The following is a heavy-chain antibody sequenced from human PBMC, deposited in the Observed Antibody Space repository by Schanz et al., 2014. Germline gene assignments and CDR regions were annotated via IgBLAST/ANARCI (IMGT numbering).Heavy chain of an antibody. CDR3: ATNSPFRMVRGSNASDA. CDR2: FDVEDGET. J-gene: IGHJ3*01. V-gene: IGHV1-24*01. Sequence: QVQLLQSGSEVKKPGASVKVSCEISGYTVSALAMHWVRQAPGKGLEWLGGFDVEDGETIYAQKFQGRVTMTEDTSTETAYMELSGLRSGDTAVYYCATNSPFRMVRGSNASDAWGQGTMVTVSS. D-gene: IGHD3-10*01. CDR1: GYTVSALA.